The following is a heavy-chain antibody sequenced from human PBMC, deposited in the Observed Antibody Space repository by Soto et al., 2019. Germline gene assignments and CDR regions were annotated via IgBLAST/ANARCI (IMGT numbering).Heavy chain of an antibody. V-gene: IGHV3-30*18. CDR1: GFTFSSYG. CDR2: ISYDGSNK. D-gene: IGHD6-13*01. Sequence: GGSLRLSCAASGFTFSSYGMHWVRPAPGKGLEWVAVISYDGSNKYYADSVKGRFTISRDNSKNTLYLQMNSLRAEDTAVYYCANDFGSSSWAYYYGMDVWGQGTTVTVSS. CDR3: ANDFGSSSWAYYYGMDV. J-gene: IGHJ6*02.